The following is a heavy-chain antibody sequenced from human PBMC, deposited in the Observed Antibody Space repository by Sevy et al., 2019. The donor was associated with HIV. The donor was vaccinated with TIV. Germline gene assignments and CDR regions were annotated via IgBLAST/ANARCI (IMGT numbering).Heavy chain of an antibody. CDR2: IIPIFGTA. CDR1: GGTFSSYA. J-gene: IGHJ6*02. D-gene: IGHD6-19*01. CDR3: ARDPRIAVAAVGDYYYGMDV. V-gene: IGHV1-69*13. Sequence: ASVKVSCKASGGTFSSYAISWVRQAPGQGLEWMGGIIPIFGTANYAQKFQGRVTITADESTSTAYMELSSLRSEDTAVYYCARDPRIAVAAVGDYYYGMDVWGQGTTVTVSS.